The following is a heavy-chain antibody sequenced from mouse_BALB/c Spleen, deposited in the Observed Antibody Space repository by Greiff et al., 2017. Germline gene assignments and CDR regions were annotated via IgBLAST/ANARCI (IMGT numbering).Heavy chain of an antibody. Sequence: EVKLQQSGAELVKPGASVKISCKASGYSFTGYYMHWVKQSHVKSLEWIGCINPYNGATSYNQNFKDKASLTVDKSSSTAYMELHSLTSEDSAVYYYARSIMGYWGQGTSVTVSS. CDR3: ARSIMGY. CDR1: GYSFTGYY. J-gene: IGHJ4*01. CDR2: INPYNGAT. V-gene: IGHV1-31*01.